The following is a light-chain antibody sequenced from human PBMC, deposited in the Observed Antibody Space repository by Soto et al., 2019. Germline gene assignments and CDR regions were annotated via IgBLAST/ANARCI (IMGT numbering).Light chain of an antibody. J-gene: IGLJ3*02. V-gene: IGLV1-47*02. CDR1: SSNIGSNY. CDR2: SNN. CDR3: AARDDSLSGHWV. Sequence: QSVLTQPPSASGTPGQRVTISCSGSSSNIGSNYVYWYQQLPGTAPKLLIYSNNQRPSGVPDRFAGSKSGTSASLAISGLRSEDEADYYCAARDDSLSGHWVFGGGTKVTVL.